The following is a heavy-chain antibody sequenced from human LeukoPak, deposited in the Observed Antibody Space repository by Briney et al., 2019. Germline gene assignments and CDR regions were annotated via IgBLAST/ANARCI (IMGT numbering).Heavy chain of an antibody. CDR1: GFTFSSYG. D-gene: IGHD6-13*01. CDR2: IRFDGSNK. V-gene: IGHV3-30*02. J-gene: IGHJ4*02. CDR3: AKGAGSGVYSSSWYGDS. Sequence: GGSLRLSCAASGFTFSSYGMYWVRQAPGKGLEWVAFIRFDGSNKYYADSVKGRFTISRDNSKNTLYLQMNSLRAEDTAVYYCAKGAGSGVYSSSWYGDSWGQGTLVTVSS.